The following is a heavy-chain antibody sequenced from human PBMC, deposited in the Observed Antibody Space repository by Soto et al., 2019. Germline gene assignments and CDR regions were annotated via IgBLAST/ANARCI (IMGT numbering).Heavy chain of an antibody. CDR2: INAGNGNT. CDR1: GYTFTSYA. Sequence: SLVKFSGRGVGYTFTSYAMHWVRQAPGQRIERNGWINAGNGNTKYSQKIQGRVTITRDTSASTAYMELSSLRSEDTAVYYCARSIVVVTAADYWGQGTLVTVSS. V-gene: IGHV1-3*01. CDR3: ARSIVVVTAADY. J-gene: IGHJ4*02. D-gene: IGHD2-21*02.